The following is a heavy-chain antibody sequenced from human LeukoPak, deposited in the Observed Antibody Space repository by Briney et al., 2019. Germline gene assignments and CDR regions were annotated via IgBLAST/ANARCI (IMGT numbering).Heavy chain of an antibody. CDR2: INPSGGST. V-gene: IGHV1-46*01. CDR3: ASAPLLLWFGELSPLNY. Sequence: ASVKVSCKASGGTFSSYAISWVRQAPGQGLEWMGIINPSGGSTSYAQKFQGRVTMTRDTSTSTVYMELSSLRSEDTAVYYCASAPLLLWFGELSPLNYWGQGTLVTVSS. J-gene: IGHJ4*02. D-gene: IGHD3-10*01. CDR1: GGTFSSYA.